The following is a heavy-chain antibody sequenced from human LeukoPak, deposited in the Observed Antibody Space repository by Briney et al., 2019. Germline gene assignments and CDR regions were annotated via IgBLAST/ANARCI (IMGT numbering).Heavy chain of an antibody. Sequence: PGRSLRLSCAASGFTFSSYAMSWVRQAPGKGLEWVSAISGSGGSTYYADSVKGRFTISRDNSKNTLYLQMNSLRAEDTAVYYCAKDPTREAGGDDGENYWGQGTLVTVSS. D-gene: IGHD4-17*01. CDR1: GFTFSSYA. CDR3: AKDPTREAGGDDGENY. CDR2: ISGSGGST. V-gene: IGHV3-23*01. J-gene: IGHJ4*02.